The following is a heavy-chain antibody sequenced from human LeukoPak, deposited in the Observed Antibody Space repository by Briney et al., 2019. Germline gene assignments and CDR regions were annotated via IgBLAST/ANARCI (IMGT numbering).Heavy chain of an antibody. CDR2: IRYDGSNK. CDR3: AKDRVNYDSSGDYYYYMDV. D-gene: IGHD3-22*01. V-gene: IGHV3-30*02. CDR1: GFTFSSYG. J-gene: IGHJ6*03. Sequence: GGSLRLSCAASGFTFSSYGMHWVRQAPGKGLEWVAFIRYDGSNKYYADSVKGRFTISRDNSKNTLYLQMNSLRAEDTAVYYCAKDRVNYDSSGDYYYYMDVWGKGTTVTVSS.